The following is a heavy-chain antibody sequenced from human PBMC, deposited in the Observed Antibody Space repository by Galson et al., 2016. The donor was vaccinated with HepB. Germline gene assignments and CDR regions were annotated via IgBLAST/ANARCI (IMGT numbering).Heavy chain of an antibody. Sequence: SLRLSCAVSGLTFNDYSMSWVRQGPGKGLEWVSLISGRDITFYADSVKGRFTISRDNSKNTVFLQMNSLRVEDTAVYYCARDADFGVAYGMDVWGQGTTVTVSS. V-gene: IGHV3-53*01. D-gene: IGHD3-3*01. CDR3: ARDADFGVAYGMDV. CDR2: ISGRDIT. CDR1: GLTFNDYS. J-gene: IGHJ6*02.